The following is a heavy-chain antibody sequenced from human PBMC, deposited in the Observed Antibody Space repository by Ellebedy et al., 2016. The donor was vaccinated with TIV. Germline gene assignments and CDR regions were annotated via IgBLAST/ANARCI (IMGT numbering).Heavy chain of an antibody. V-gene: IGHV3-7*03. Sequence: GESLKISCAASGFSFSSYWMSWVRQAPGKGLEWVANIKEDGTENDYVDSVRGRFTISRDNAKNSLYLRMNILRVEDTAVYYCARDRRSGWYGGLDNWGQGTLVTVSS. CDR3: ARDRRSGWYGGLDN. D-gene: IGHD6-13*01. CDR1: GFSFSSYW. J-gene: IGHJ4*02. CDR2: IKEDGTEN.